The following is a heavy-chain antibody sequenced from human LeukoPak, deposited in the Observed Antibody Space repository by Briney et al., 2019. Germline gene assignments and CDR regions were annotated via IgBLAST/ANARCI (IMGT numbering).Heavy chain of an antibody. CDR1: GFTFSSYA. CDR2: INVSGSST. J-gene: IGHJ3*02. CDR3: AKDRRPTYYHVSSGYYFRDAFLI. D-gene: IGHD3-22*01. Sequence: GGSLRLSCAASGFTFSSYAMSWVRQAPGKGLEWVSAINVSGSSTYYADSEKRRFTISRDNPKNTLYLQMNSLRAEETAVYYCAKDRRPTYYHVSSGYYFRDAFLIWGQGTLVTVSS. V-gene: IGHV3-23*01.